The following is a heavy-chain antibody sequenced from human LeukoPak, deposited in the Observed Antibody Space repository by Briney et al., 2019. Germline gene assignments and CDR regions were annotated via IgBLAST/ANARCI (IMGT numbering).Heavy chain of an antibody. D-gene: IGHD3-16*01. J-gene: IGHJ4*02. Sequence: ASVKVSCKVSGYTLTELSMHRVRQAPGKGLEWMGGFDPEDGETIYAQKFQGRVTMTEDTSTDTAYMELSSLRSEDTAVYYCATDVRGAQTFDYWGQGTLVTVSS. V-gene: IGHV1-24*01. CDR3: ATDVRGAQTFDY. CDR1: GYTLTELS. CDR2: FDPEDGET.